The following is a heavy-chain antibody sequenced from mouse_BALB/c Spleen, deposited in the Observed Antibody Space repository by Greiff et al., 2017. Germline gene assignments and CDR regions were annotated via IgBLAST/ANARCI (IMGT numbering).Heavy chain of an antibody. CDR2: IDPENGDT. V-gene: IGHV14-4*02. CDR1: GFNIKDYY. Sequence: EVQLQESGAELVRSGASVKLSCTASGFNIKDYYMHWVKQRPEQGLEWIGWIDPENGDTEYAPKFQGKATMTADTSSNTAYLQLSSLTSEDTAVYYCNEKVRQDYYAMDYWGQGTSVTVSS. CDR3: NEKVRQDYYAMDY. D-gene: IGHD2-14*01. J-gene: IGHJ4*01.